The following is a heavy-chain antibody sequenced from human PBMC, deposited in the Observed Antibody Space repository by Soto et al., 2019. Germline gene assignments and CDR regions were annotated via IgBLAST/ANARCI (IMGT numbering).Heavy chain of an antibody. D-gene: IGHD6-19*01. CDR2: ISSSGSTI. Sequence: GGSLRLSCAASGFTFSDYYMSWIRQAPGKGLEWVSYISSSGSTIYYADSVKGRFTISRDNAKNSLYLQMNSLRAEDTAVYYCARVPPSSIAVAARYFDYWGQGTLVTVSS. CDR1: GFTFSDYY. J-gene: IGHJ4*02. CDR3: ARVPPSSIAVAARYFDY. V-gene: IGHV3-11*01.